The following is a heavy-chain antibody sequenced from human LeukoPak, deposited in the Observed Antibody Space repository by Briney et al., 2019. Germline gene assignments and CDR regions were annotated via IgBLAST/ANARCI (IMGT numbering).Heavy chain of an antibody. J-gene: IGHJ6*03. D-gene: IGHD6-6*01. CDR3: ARRVVARPHYYYYMDV. CDR1: GYTFTSYG. V-gene: IGHV1-18*01. Sequence: GASVKVSCKASGYTFTSYGISWVRHAPGQGLEWMGWISAYNGNTNYAQKLQGRVTMTTDTSTSTAYMELRSLRSDDTAVYYCARRVVARPHYYYYMDVWGKGTTVTVSS. CDR2: ISAYNGNT.